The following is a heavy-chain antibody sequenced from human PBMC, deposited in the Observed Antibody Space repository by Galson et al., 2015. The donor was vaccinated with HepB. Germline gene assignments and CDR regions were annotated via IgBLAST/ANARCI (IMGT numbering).Heavy chain of an antibody. Sequence: SVKVSCKASGGTFSNYPITWVRQAPGQGLEWMGGIIPIFGTTNYAQKFQGRVTITADESTITAYMELSSLRSEDTAIYYCAKGDGDYPESFDFWGQGTMVIVSS. CDR3: AKGDGDYPESFDF. V-gene: IGHV1-69*13. CDR2: IIPIFGTT. CDR1: GGTFSNYP. D-gene: IGHD4-17*01. J-gene: IGHJ3*01.